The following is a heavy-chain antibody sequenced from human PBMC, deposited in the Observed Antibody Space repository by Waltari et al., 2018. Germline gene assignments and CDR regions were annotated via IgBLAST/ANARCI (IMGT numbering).Heavy chain of an antibody. CDR3: ASRFISLKNFDY. J-gene: IGHJ4*02. CDR1: GGSISSSSYY. Sequence: QLQLQESGPGLVKPSETLSLTCTVSGGSISSSSYYWGWIRQPPGKGLEWIGSIYYSGSTNYNPSLKSRVTISVDTSKNQFSLKLSSVTAADTAVYYCASRFISLKNFDYWGQGTLVTVSS. D-gene: IGHD3-10*01. V-gene: IGHV4-39*01. CDR2: IYYSGST.